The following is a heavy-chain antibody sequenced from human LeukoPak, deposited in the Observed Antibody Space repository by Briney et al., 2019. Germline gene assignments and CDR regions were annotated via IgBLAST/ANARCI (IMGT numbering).Heavy chain of an antibody. D-gene: IGHD7-27*01. V-gene: IGHV3-11*04. J-gene: IGHJ4*02. Sequence: GGSLRLSCAASGFTFSDYNMRWIRQAPGKGLEWVSSISRSGSTKYYADSVRGRFTISRDNAKNSLYLQMNSLTVEDTAVYYCARGWGNIRTTGSSFDNWGQGTLVTVSS. CDR1: GFTFSDYN. CDR3: ARGWGNIRTTGSSFDN. CDR2: ISRSGSTK.